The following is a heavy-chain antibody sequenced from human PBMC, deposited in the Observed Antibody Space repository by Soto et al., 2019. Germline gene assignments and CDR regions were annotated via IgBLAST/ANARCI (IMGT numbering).Heavy chain of an antibody. Sequence: GXLRLSCATSGFXFSSYWLHWVRQAPGKGLVWVSRINSDGSSTSYADSVKGLFTISRDNAKNTLHMKMNSLRAEDTAVYYCATGRSNYYDYWGQGTLVTVSS. CDR2: INSDGSST. V-gene: IGHV3-74*01. D-gene: IGHD4-4*01. CDR1: GFXFSSYW. CDR3: ATGRSNYYDY. J-gene: IGHJ4*02.